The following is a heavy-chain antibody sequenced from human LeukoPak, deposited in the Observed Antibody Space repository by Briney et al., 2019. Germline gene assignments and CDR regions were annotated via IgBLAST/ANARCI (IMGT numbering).Heavy chain of an antibody. D-gene: IGHD6-13*01. Sequence: PGGSLRLSCAASGFTFSSYWMHWVRQAPGKGPVWVSRINSDGSSTSYADSVKGRFTISRDNAKNTLYLQMNSLRAEDTAVYYCARGRSGSWYSFYYYYYMDVWGKGTTVTISS. CDR1: GFTFSSYW. CDR3: ARGRSGSWYSFYYYYYMDV. V-gene: IGHV3-74*01. CDR2: INSDGSST. J-gene: IGHJ6*03.